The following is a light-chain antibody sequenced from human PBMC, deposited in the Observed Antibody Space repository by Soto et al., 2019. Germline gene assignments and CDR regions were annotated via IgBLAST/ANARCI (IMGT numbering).Light chain of an antibody. CDR2: LGS. CDR1: QSLLHSNGFNC. J-gene: IGKJ2*01. CDR3: MQALQAPYT. Sequence: EIVMTLSPLSLPVTPGEPASISCRSSQSLLHSNGFNCLNWYLQKPGQSPQLLIYLGSNRASGVPGRFSGSGSGTDFTLKISRVEAEDVGIYYCMQALQAPYTFGQGTKLEIK. V-gene: IGKV2-28*01.